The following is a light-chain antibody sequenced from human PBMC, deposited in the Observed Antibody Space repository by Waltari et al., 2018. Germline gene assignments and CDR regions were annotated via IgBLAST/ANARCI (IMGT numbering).Light chain of an antibody. J-gene: IGLJ2*01. CDR2: HDN. Sequence: SYELTQPPSVSVSPGQTASITCSGHALSTKYAYWYHQKSGQTPVLVIFHDNKRPSGIPARISGSSSGTMATLTLSGAQLEDEGDYYCLSPDSSGTYVVFGGGTKLTVL. CDR1: ALSTKY. CDR3: LSPDSSGTYVV. V-gene: IGLV3-10*01.